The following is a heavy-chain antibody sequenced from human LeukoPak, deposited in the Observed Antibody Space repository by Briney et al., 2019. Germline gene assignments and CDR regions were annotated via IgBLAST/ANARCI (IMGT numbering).Heavy chain of an antibody. CDR1: GFTFSNSA. J-gene: IGHJ4*02. Sequence: APVKVSCKASGFTFSNSAIQWVRQARGQRLEWIGWIIVGSGRTHYAQNLQERLTITRDMSTNTAYMELSSLRSEDTAVYYCAAELYSGTYGRCCSFAFWGQGTPVTVSS. CDR2: IIVGSGRT. V-gene: IGHV1-58*02. CDR3: AAELYSGTYGRCCSFAF. D-gene: IGHD1-26*01.